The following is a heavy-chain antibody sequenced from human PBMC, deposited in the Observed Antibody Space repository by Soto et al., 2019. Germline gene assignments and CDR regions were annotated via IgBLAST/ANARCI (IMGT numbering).Heavy chain of an antibody. CDR1: GGTFSSYA. CDR2: IIPIFGTA. J-gene: IGHJ5*02. Sequence: ASVKVSCKASGGTFSSYAISWVRQAPGQGLEWMGGIIPIFGTANYAQKFQGRVTITADESTSTAYMELSSLRSEDTAVYYCARAFGLGGTMIVVDANNWFDPWGQGTLVTVSS. CDR3: ARAFGLGGTMIVVDANNWFDP. V-gene: IGHV1-69*13. D-gene: IGHD3-22*01.